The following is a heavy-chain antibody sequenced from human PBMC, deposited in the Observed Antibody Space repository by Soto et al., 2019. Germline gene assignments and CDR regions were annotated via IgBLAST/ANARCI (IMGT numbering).Heavy chain of an antibody. CDR1: GGSISSGGYY. D-gene: IGHD3-9*01. J-gene: IGHJ3*02. CDR2: IYYSGIT. V-gene: IGHV4-31*03. CDR3: ARAGEIYDILTGYYTGGAFDI. Sequence: SETLSLTCTVSGGSISSGGYYWSWIRQHPGKGLEWIGYIYYSGITYYNPSLKSRVTISVDTSKNQFSLKLSSVTAADTTVYYCARAGEIYDILTGYYTGGAFDIWGQGTMVTVSS.